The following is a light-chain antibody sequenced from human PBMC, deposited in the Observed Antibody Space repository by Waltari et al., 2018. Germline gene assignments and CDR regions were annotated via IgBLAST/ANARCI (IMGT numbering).Light chain of an antibody. J-gene: IGLJ2*01. CDR2: EVT. V-gene: IGLV2-8*01. CDR3: SSYAGSNNLI. Sequence: QSALTQPPSASGSPGQSVTISCIGTSSDVGAYNPVPWYHQHPGKAPKPIIYEVTKRPSGVPDRFSGSKSGNTASLTVSGLQAEDEADYYCSSYAGSNNLIFGGGTKLTVL. CDR1: SSDVGAYNP.